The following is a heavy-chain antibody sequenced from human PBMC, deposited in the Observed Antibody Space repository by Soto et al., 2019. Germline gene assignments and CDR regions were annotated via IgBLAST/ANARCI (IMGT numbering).Heavy chain of an antibody. D-gene: IGHD1-26*01. CDR2: IIPIFGTA. V-gene: IGHV1-69*13. Sequence: AASVKVSCKASGGTFSSYAISWVRQAPGQGLEWMGGIIPIFGTANYAQKFQGRVTITADESTSTAYMELSSLRSEDTAVYYCARDPRPEGDTRHNRFDPWGQGTLVTVSS. J-gene: IGHJ5*02. CDR3: ARDPRPEGDTRHNRFDP. CDR1: GGTFSSYA.